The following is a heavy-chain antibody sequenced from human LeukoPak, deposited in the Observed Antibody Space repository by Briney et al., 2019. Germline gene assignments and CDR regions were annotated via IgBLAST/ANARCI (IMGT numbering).Heavy chain of an antibody. V-gene: IGHV4-39*07. D-gene: IGHD6-13*01. Sequence: SETLSLTCTVSSGSISTSNYYWGWVRQPPGKALEWIGNIFYSGSTYYSPSLKSRVTISVDTSKNQFSLRLSSVTAADTAVYYCARVTGYMTEDYFDYWGQGTLITVSS. CDR1: SGSISTSNYY. J-gene: IGHJ4*02. CDR2: IFYSGST. CDR3: ARVTGYMTEDYFDY.